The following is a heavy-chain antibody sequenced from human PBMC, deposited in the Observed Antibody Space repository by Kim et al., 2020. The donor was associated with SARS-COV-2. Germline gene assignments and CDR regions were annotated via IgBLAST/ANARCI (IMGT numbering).Heavy chain of an antibody. CDR2: GSNT. D-gene: IGHD1-26*01. V-gene: IGHV3-30*10. Sequence: GSNTYYTDSVKGRFTISRDNSRNTLDLQMNSLRAEDTAVYYCARGAREFDYWGQGTVVTVSS. CDR3: ARGAREFDY. J-gene: IGHJ4*02.